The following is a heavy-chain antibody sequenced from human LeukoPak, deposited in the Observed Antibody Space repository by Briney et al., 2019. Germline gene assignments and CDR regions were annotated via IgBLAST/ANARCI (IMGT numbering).Heavy chain of an antibody. D-gene: IGHD3/OR15-3a*01. CDR2: INSNGDNT. CDR3: RTFNH. J-gene: IGHJ4*02. Sequence: GGSLRLSRSVSGFTFSDYYMHWVRQAPGRGLEYVSAINSNGDNTYYADSVKGRFTISRDNFKNTLYLQMSSLRVEDTAVYYCRTFNHWGQGILVTVSS. V-gene: IGHV3-64D*06. CDR1: GFTFSDYY.